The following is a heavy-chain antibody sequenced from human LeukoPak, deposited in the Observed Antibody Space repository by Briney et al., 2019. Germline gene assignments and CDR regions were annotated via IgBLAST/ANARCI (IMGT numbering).Heavy chain of an antibody. CDR3: ARVPREIASI. V-gene: IGHV1-8*01. CDR1: GYTFTSYD. J-gene: IGHJ3*02. CDR2: MNPASGNT. D-gene: IGHD3-16*02. Sequence: ASVKVPCKASGYTFTSYDINWVRQATGQGLEWLGYMNPASGNTGYAQKFQGRVTMTTDTSISTAYMELSSLRSEDTAVYYCARVPREIASIWGQGTRVTVSS.